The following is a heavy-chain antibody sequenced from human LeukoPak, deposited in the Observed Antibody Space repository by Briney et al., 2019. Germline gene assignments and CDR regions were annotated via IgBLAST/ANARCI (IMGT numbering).Heavy chain of an antibody. J-gene: IGHJ3*02. D-gene: IGHD3-10*01. CDR2: IYYSGST. V-gene: IGHV4-39*07. CDR3: ARSPPLYMNRPFDI. Sequence: SETLSLTCTVSGGSISSSSYYWGWIRQPPGKGLEWIGSIYYSGSTYYNPSLKSRVTISVDTSKNQFSLKLSSVTAADTAVYYCARSPPLYMNRPFDIWGQGTMVTVSS. CDR1: GGSISSSSYY.